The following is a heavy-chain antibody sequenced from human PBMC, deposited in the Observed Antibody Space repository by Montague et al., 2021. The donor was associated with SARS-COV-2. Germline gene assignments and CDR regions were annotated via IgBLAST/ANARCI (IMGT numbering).Heavy chain of an antibody. CDR2: IYYSGDT. CDR1: GASISSNSYY. Sequence: SETLSLTCTVSGASISSNSYYWDWIRQPPGKGLEWIGSIYYSGDTYYNPCLKSRVTISVDTSKNQFSLRLSSMTAADTALYFCATHEAYEQSGFPGWGQGTLVTVSS. J-gene: IGHJ4*02. CDR3: ATHEAYEQSGFPG. V-gene: IGHV4-39*01. D-gene: IGHD3-3*01.